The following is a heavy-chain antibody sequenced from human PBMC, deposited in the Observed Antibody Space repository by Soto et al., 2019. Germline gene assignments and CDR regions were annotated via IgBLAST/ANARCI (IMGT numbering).Heavy chain of an antibody. V-gene: IGHV3-30*03. D-gene: IGHD1-26*01. CDR3: ARGKYSGSYENHDAFDI. Sequence: HPGGSLRLSCAASGFTFSSYGMHWFRQAPGKGLEWVAVISYDGSNKYYADSVRGRFTISRDNSKNTLYLQMNSLRAEDTAVYYCARGKYSGSYENHDAFDIWGQGTMVTVSS. CDR2: ISYDGSNK. J-gene: IGHJ3*02. CDR1: GFTFSSYG.